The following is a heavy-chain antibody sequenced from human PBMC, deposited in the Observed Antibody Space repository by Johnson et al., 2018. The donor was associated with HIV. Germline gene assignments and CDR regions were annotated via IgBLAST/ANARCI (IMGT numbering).Heavy chain of an antibody. CDR1: GFTFSSYD. J-gene: IGHJ3*02. V-gene: IGHV3-13*01. CDR3: ARDPGVVEAPRSRVDAFEI. D-gene: IGHD2-15*01. CDR2: IGTAGDT. Sequence: VQLVESGGGLVQPGGSLRLSCVASGFTFSSYDMHWVRQATGKGLEWVSGIGTAGDTYYPGSVKGRFTISRENAKNSLYLQMNSLRAEDTAGYYCARDPGVVEAPRSRVDAFEIWGQGTMVTVSS.